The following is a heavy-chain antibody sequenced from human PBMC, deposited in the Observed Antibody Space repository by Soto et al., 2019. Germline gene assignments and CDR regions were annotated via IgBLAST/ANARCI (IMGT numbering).Heavy chain of an antibody. J-gene: IGHJ4*02. CDR2: ISSGSSI. Sequence: GGSVRLSCAASGFTFSSYSMNWVRQAPGKGLEWVSYISSGSSIYYADSVKGRFTISRDNAKNSLYLQMNSLRDEDTAVYYCARDLGYGLFDYWGQGTLVTVSS. V-gene: IGHV3-48*02. CDR3: ARDLGYGLFDY. D-gene: IGHD5-18*01. CDR1: GFTFSSYS.